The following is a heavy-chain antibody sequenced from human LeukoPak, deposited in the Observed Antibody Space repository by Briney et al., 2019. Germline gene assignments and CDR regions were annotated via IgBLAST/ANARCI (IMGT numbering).Heavy chain of an antibody. CDR3: ATGGLTAAAGNDY. J-gene: IGHJ4*02. V-gene: IGHV1-24*01. Sequence: GASVKVSCTVSGYTLTELSMHWVRQAPGKGLEWRGGFDPEDGETIYAQKFQGRVTMTEDTSTDTAYMELSSLRSEDTAVYYCATGGLTAAAGNDYWGQGTLVTVSS. CDR2: FDPEDGET. D-gene: IGHD6-13*01. CDR1: GYTLTELS.